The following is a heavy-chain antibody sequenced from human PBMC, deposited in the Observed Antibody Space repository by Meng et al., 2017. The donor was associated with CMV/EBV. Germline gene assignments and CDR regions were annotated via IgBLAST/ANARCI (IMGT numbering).Heavy chain of an antibody. V-gene: IGHV3-21*01. J-gene: IGHJ4*02. Sequence: GESLKISCAASGFTFSSYSMNWVRQAPGKGLEWVSSISSSSSYIYYADSVKGRSTISRDNAKNSLYLQMNSLRAEDTAVYYCARAIGVVIKIERLSLYYFDYWGQGTLVTVSS. CDR1: GFTFSSYS. D-gene: IGHD3-3*01. CDR2: ISSSSSYI. CDR3: ARAIGVVIKIERLSLYYFDY.